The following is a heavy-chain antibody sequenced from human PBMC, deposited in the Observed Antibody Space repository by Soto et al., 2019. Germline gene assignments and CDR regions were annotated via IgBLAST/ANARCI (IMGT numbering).Heavy chain of an antibody. Sequence: EVQLLESGGGLVQPGGSLRLSCAASGFTFSSYAMSWVRQAPGKGLAWVSAISGSGGSTYYADSVKGRFTIPRDNSRNTLCLQMNSLRAEDTPVNYCAKNPGQTAMSFDYWGQGTLVTVAS. CDR2: ISGSGGST. CDR1: GFTFSSYA. V-gene: IGHV3-23*01. CDR3: AKNPGQTAMSFDY. D-gene: IGHD5-18*01. J-gene: IGHJ4*02.